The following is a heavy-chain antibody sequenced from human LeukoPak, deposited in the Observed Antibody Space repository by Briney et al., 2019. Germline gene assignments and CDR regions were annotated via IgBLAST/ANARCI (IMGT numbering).Heavy chain of an antibody. Sequence: PSETLSLTCAVYGGSFSGYYWSWIRQPPGKGLEWSGEINHSGSTNYNPSLKSRVTISVDTSKNQFSLKLSSVTAADTAVYYCARVQIRGYGGPFDYWGQGTLVTVSS. CDR2: INHSGST. J-gene: IGHJ4*02. V-gene: IGHV4-34*01. D-gene: IGHD4-23*01. CDR3: ARVQIRGYGGPFDY. CDR1: GGSFSGYY.